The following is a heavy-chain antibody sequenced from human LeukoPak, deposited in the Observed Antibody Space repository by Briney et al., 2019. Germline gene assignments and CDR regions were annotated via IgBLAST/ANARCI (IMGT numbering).Heavy chain of an antibody. CDR3: AHKRWFGEFPPSYYFDY. CDR1: GFSLGTRGVG. CDR2: IYWDDDK. D-gene: IGHD3-10*01. J-gene: IGHJ4*02. Sequence: SGPTLVNPPQTLTLTCTFSGFSLGTRGVGVGWIRQPPGKALEWLALIYWDDDKRYSPSLRSRLTITKDTSKNQVVLTRTNMDPVDTATYYCAHKRWFGEFPPSYYFDYWGQGTLVTVSS. V-gene: IGHV2-5*02.